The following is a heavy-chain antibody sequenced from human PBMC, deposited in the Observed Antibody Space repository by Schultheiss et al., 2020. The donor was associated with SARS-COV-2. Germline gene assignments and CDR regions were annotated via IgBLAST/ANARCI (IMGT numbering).Heavy chain of an antibody. D-gene: IGHD2-8*02. Sequence: GGSLRLSCAASGFTFSNHWMHWVRQAPGKGLVWVGRIKSKTDGGTTDYAAPVKGRFTISRDDSKNTLYLQMNSLKTEDTAVYYCTTYCTGGVCYSAWFDPWGQGTLVTVSS. CDR2: IKSKTDGGTT. J-gene: IGHJ5*02. CDR1: GFTFSNHW. CDR3: TTYCTGGVCYSAWFDP. V-gene: IGHV3-15*07.